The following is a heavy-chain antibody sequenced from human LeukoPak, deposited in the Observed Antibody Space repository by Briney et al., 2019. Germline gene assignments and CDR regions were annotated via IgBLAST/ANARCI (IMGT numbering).Heavy chain of an antibody. CDR2: ISYDGSNK. V-gene: IGHV3-30*03. CDR3: ARANYDILTGYFAGEGTWFDP. D-gene: IGHD3-9*01. J-gene: IGHJ5*02. CDR1: GFTFSSYG. Sequence: PGGSLRLSCAAFGFTFSSYGMHWVRQAPGKGLEWVAVISYDGSNKYYADSVKGRFTISRDNSKNTLYLQMNSLRAEDTAVYYCARANYDILTGYFAGEGTWFDPWGQGTLVTVSS.